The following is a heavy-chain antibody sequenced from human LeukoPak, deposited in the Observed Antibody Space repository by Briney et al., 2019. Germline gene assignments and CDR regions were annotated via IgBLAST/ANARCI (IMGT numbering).Heavy chain of an antibody. Sequence: SQTLSLTCAISGDSVSSNSGVWTWIRQSPSRGLEWLGRTYYRSKWFHDYAVFVRGRISINPDTSNNQFSLQLNSVTPDDTAVYYCANDIASSGGYFDSWGQGTPVTVSS. CDR1: GDSVSSNSGV. V-gene: IGHV6-1*01. J-gene: IGHJ4*02. D-gene: IGHD6-13*01. CDR2: TYYRSKWFH. CDR3: ANDIASSGGYFDS.